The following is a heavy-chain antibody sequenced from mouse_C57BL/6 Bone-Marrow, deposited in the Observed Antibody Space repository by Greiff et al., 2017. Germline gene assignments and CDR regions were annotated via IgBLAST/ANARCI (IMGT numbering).Heavy chain of an antibody. CDR2: IYPGGGYT. CDR1: GYTFTNYW. CDR3: ARSSSVWAGFAY. J-gene: IGHJ3*01. Sequence: QVQLQQSGAELVRPGTSVKLSCKASGYTFTNYWIGWAKQRPGHGLEWIGDIYPGGGYTNYNEKFKGKATLTADKSSSTAYMQFSSLTSEDSAIYDCARSSSVWAGFAYGGQGTVVTVSA. D-gene: IGHD2-10*02. V-gene: IGHV1-63*01.